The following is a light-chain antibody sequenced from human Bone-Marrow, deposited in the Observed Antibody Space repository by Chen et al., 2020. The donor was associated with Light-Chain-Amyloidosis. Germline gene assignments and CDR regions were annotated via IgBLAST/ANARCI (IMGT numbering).Light chain of an antibody. CDR2: LAS. J-gene: IGKJ1*01. CDR3: MQGQQTAWT. Sequence: DIVMTQSPLSLPVTPGEPAYISCRSSQSLLQSNGYNYLGCYLQKPGQSPQLLIYLASKRASGVPDRFIGSGSGTDFTLKRSRGEAEDVGVYYCMQGQQTAWTYGQGTKVDI. CDR1: QSLLQSNGYNY. V-gene: IGKV2-28*01.